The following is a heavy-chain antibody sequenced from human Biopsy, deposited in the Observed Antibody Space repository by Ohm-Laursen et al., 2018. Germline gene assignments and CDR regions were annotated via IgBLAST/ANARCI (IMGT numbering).Heavy chain of an antibody. V-gene: IGHV1-18*01. CDR2: ISSSNDNT. Sequence: ASVKVSCKASGFIFTSYGLSWVRQAPGQGLEWMGWISSSNDNTNYAQKFQGRVTMTEDTSTSTAYMELRSLRSDDTAVYYCARDFFDSSGYFYYYNGVDLWGQGTTVTVSS. D-gene: IGHD3-22*01. CDR1: GFIFTSYG. J-gene: IGHJ6*02. CDR3: ARDFFDSSGYFYYYNGVDL.